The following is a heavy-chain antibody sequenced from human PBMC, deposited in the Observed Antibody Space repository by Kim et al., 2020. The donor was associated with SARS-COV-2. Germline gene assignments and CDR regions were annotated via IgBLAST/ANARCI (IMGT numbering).Heavy chain of an antibody. J-gene: IGHJ4*02. Sequence: SVKVSCNSSGRTFSTYGFNWVRQAPGQRLEWMGAIIPYLGTADYAQNFQGRIAITADESTSTVYMELSSLRSDDTAVFYCARGRTPMGYCPFDLWGQGTLVTVSS. CDR2: IIPYLGTA. D-gene: IGHD5-18*01. CDR3: ARGRTPMGYCPFDL. V-gene: IGHV1-69*13. CDR1: GRTFSTYG.